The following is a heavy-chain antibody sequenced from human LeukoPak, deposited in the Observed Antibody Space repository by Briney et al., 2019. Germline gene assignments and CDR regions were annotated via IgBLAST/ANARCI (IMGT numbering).Heavy chain of an antibody. CDR1: GGSFSGYY. D-gene: IGHD3-3*01. CDR3: ARGRRYYDFWSGYPNWFDP. Sequence: SETLSLTRAVYGGSFSGYYWSWIRQPPGKGLEWIGEINHSGSTNYNPSLKSQVTISVDTSKNQFSLKLSSVTAADTAVYYCARGRRYYDFWSGYPNWFDPWGQGTLVTVSS. V-gene: IGHV4-34*01. CDR2: INHSGST. J-gene: IGHJ5*02.